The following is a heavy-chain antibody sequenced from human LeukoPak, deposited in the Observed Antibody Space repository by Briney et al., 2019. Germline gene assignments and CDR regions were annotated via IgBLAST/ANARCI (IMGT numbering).Heavy chain of an antibody. V-gene: IGHV3-30*18. D-gene: IGHD6-13*01. J-gene: IGHJ6*02. CDR2: ISYDGSNK. Sequence: GGSLRLSCAASGFTFSSYGMHWVRQAPGKGLEWVAVISYDGSNKYYADSVKGRFTISGDNSKNTLYLQMNSLRAEDTAVYYCAKSGVEQQLRAYGMDVWGQGTTVTVSS. CDR3: AKSGVEQQLRAYGMDV. CDR1: GFTFSSYG.